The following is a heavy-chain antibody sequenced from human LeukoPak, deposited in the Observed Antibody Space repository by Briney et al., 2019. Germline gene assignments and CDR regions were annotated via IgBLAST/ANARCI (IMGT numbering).Heavy chain of an antibody. CDR3: VRGCGRSSCPYYLDY. CDR2: ITSSSSYI. Sequence: GGSLRLSCAASGFTFSSYTMNWVRQAPGKEPEWVSSITSSSSYIYYADSVKGRFTISRDNAKNSLYLEMNSLRAEDTAVYYCVRGCGRSSCPYYLDYWGQGTLVTVSS. D-gene: IGHD2-15*01. J-gene: IGHJ4*02. CDR1: GFTFSSYT. V-gene: IGHV3-21*01.